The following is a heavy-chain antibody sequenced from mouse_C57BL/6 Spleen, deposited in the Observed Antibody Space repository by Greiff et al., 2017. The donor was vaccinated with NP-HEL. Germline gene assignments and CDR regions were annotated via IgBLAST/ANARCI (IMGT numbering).Heavy chain of an antibody. CDR2: IDPEDGET. CDR1: GFNIKDYY. V-gene: IGHV14-2*01. D-gene: IGHD1-1*01. CDR3: ARSGILRRYFDV. Sequence: EVQLQQSGAELVKPGASVKLSCTASGFNIKDYYMHWVKQRTEQGLEWIGRIDPEDGETKYAPKFQGKATITADTSSNTTYLQLSSLTSKDTAVYYCARSGILRRYFDVWGTGTTVTVSS. J-gene: IGHJ1*03.